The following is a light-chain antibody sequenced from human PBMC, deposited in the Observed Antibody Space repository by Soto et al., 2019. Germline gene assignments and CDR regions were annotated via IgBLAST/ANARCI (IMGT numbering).Light chain of an antibody. V-gene: IGKV3-15*01. CDR1: QSVSSS. CDR2: DAS. CDR3: QQYNKWPPLT. Sequence: EIVMTQSPATLSVSPGDRATLSCRASQSVSSSLAWYQQIPGQAPRLLIYDASTRATGIPARFGGSGSGTEFTLTISSLQSEDFAGYYCQQYNKWPPLTFGGGTKVELK. J-gene: IGKJ4*01.